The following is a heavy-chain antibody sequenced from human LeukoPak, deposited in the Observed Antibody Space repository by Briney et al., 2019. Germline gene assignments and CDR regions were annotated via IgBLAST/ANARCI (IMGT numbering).Heavy chain of an antibody. Sequence: SGGSLRLSCAASGFTFSSYWMHWVRQAPGKGLVWVSRINSDGSSTSYADSVKGRFTISRDNAKSTLYLQMNSLRAEDTAVYYCARESSLLRVDYWGQGTLVTVSS. V-gene: IGHV3-74*01. D-gene: IGHD3-10*01. CDR3: ARESSLLRVDY. J-gene: IGHJ4*02. CDR1: GFTFSSYW. CDR2: INSDGSST.